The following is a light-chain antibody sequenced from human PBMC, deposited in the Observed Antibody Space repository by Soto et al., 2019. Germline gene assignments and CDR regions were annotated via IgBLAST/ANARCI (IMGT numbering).Light chain of an antibody. V-gene: IGKV2-28*01. CDR3: MQSLQIRST. CDR2: LGS. J-gene: IGKJ1*01. Sequence: DIVMTQSPLSLPVTPGEPASISCRSSQSLLHSNVYNYLDWYLQKPGQSPQLLIYLGSNRASGVPDRFSGSGSGTDFTLKISRVEAEDVGVYYCMQSLQIRSTFGQGPKVEIK. CDR1: QSLLHSNVYNY.